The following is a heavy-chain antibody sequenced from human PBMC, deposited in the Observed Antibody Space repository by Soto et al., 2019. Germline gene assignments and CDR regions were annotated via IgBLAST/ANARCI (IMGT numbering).Heavy chain of an antibody. J-gene: IGHJ4*02. V-gene: IGHV3-30*18. CDR1: GFTFSSYG. D-gene: IGHD2-2*01. Sequence: QVQLVESGGGVVQPGRSLRLSCAASGFTFSSYGMHWVRQAPGKGLEWVAVISYDGSNKYYADSVKGRFTISRDNSKNTLYLQMTSLRAEDTAVYHCAKDLYCSSTSCYGLVDYWGQGTLVTVSS. CDR2: ISYDGSNK. CDR3: AKDLYCSSTSCYGLVDY.